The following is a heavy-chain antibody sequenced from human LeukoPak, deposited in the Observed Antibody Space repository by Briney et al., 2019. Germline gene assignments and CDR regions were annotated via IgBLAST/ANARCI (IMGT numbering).Heavy chain of an antibody. CDR2: MNPNSGNT. J-gene: IGHJ4*02. Sequence: ASVKASCKASGYTFTSYDINWVRQATGQGLEWMGWMNPNSGNTGYAQKFQGRVTMTRNTSTSTAYMELSSLRSEDTAVYYCARGPFYDSSGYYYNYWGQGTLVTVSS. V-gene: IGHV1-8*01. CDR1: GYTFTSYD. CDR3: ARGPFYDSSGYYYNY. D-gene: IGHD3-22*01.